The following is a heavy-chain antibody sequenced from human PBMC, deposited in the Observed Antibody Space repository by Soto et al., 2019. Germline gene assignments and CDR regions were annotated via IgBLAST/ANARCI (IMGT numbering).Heavy chain of an antibody. CDR2: IYATGTT. J-gene: IGHJ5*02. V-gene: IGHV4-4*07. Sequence: SETLSLTCTVSGASISGFYWSWIRKSAGKGLEWIGRIYATGTTDYNPSLKSRVMMSVDTSQKKFSLKLRSVTAADTAVYYCVRGGAKTLRDWFDPRGQG. CDR1: GASISGFY. CDR3: VRGGAKTLRDWFDP. D-gene: IGHD1-26*01.